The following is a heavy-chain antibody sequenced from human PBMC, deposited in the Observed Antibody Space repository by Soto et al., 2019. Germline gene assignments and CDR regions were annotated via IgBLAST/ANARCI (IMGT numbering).Heavy chain of an antibody. Sequence: PXETLSLTFTVSCASVNSNHYYWGCIRQPPGKGLEWIGSIYYDGSTYQSPSVKSRATISVDTSKRQFSLKLTSVTAADTAVYYCATHVNYSSPWSLPWFDPSGPGTLVTVSS. CDR2: IYYDGST. CDR3: ATHVNYSSPWSLPWFDP. J-gene: IGHJ5*01. V-gene: IGHV4-39*01. CDR1: CASVNSNHYY. D-gene: IGHD6-13*01.